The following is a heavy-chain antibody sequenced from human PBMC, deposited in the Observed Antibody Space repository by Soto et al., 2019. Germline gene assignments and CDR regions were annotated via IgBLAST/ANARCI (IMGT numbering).Heavy chain of an antibody. CDR3: ARVWGHYYDSSGYQELDY. CDR1: GYSFTSYW. V-gene: IGHV5-51*01. J-gene: IGHJ4*02. D-gene: IGHD3-22*01. CDR2: IYPGDSDT. Sequence: EVQLVQSGAEVKKPGESLKISCKGSGYSFTSYWIGWVRQMPGKGLEWMGIIYPGDSDTRYSPSFQGQVTISADKSISTAYLQWSSLKASDTAMYYCARVWGHYYDSSGYQELDYRGQGTLVTVSS.